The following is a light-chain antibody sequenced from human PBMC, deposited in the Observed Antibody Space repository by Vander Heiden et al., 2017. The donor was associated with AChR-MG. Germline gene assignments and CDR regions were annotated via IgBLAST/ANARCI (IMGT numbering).Light chain of an antibody. J-gene: IGLJ2*01. CDR3: ISYTTTITPVV. V-gene: IGLV2-14*03. CDR2: DVY. CDR1: SDDVGGSNY. Sequence: SPGQSITISCTGTSDDVGGSNYVSWYQHHPDQAPKLVIYDVYSRPSGVSRRFSGSKFGNTASLTISGLQPEDESDYFCISYTTTITPVVFGGGTKLTVL.